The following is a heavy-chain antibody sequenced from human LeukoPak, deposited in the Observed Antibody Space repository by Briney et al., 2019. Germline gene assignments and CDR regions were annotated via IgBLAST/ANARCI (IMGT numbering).Heavy chain of an antibody. CDR1: GYTFTSYG. CDR2: ISAYNGNT. J-gene: IGHJ3*02. Sequence: GSVKVSCKASGYTFTSYGISWVRQAPGQGLEWMGWISAYNGNTNYAQKLQGRVTMTTDTSTSTAYMELRSLRSDDTAVYYCARGTQYCSSTSCYALTFDIWGQGTMVTVSS. CDR3: ARGTQYCSSTSCYALTFDI. V-gene: IGHV1-18*01. D-gene: IGHD2-2*01.